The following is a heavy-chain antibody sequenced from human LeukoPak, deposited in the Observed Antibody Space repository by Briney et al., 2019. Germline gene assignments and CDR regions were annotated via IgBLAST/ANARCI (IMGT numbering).Heavy chain of an antibody. V-gene: IGHV5-51*01. J-gene: IGHJ5*02. CDR1: GYGINNYW. Sequence: GESLQISFQGSGYGINNYWIGWVRQMPGKGLEWMGIIYPADSDIRYSPSFQGQVTISADKSISTAYLQWSSLKASDTAIYYCARQEYCSGGSCYTWFDPWGQGTLVIVS. CDR3: ARQEYCSGGSCYTWFDP. CDR2: IYPADSDI. D-gene: IGHD2-15*01.